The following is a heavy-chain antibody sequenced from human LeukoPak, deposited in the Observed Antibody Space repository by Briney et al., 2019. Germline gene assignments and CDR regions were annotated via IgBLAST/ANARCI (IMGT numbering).Heavy chain of an antibody. CDR1: GFTFSSYA. CDR2: ISGSGGST. CDR3: AKNAYSYGYLDLSSFVDY. V-gene: IGHV3-23*01. J-gene: IGHJ4*02. D-gene: IGHD5-18*01. Sequence: GGSLRLSCAASGFTFSSYAMSWVRQAPGKGLEWVSAISGSGGSTYYADSVKGRFTISRDNSKNTLYLQMNSLRAEDTAVYYCAKNAYSYGYLDLSSFVDYWGQGTLVTVSS.